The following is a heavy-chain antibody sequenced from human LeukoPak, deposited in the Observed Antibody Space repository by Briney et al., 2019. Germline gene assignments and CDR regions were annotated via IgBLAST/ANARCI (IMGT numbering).Heavy chain of an antibody. CDR1: GFTFSFFA. Sequence: GGSLRLSCAASGFTFSFFAVSWVRQAPGKGLEWVSAISGSGGSTYYADAVKGRFTISRDNSKNTLHLQMNSLRAEDTAVYYCAKSPAVDAAFDIWGQGTMVTVSS. V-gene: IGHV3-23*01. CDR3: AKSPAVDAAFDI. J-gene: IGHJ3*02. D-gene: IGHD4-23*01. CDR2: ISGSGGST.